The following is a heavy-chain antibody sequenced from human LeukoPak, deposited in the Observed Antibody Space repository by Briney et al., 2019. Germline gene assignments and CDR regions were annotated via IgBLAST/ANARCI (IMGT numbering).Heavy chain of an antibody. CDR3: ARVISSSNPEYYFDY. V-gene: IGHV4-34*01. CDR1: GGSFSGYY. J-gene: IGHJ4*02. Sequence: SETLSHTCAVYGGSFSGYYWSWIRQPPGKGLEWIGEINHSGSTNYSPSLKSRVTISVDTSKNQFSLKLSSVTAADTAVYYCARVISSSNPEYYFDYWGQGTLVTVSS. D-gene: IGHD6-6*01. CDR2: INHSGST.